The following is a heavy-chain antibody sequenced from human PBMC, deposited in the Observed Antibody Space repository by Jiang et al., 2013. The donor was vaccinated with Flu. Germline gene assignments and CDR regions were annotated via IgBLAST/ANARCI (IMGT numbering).Heavy chain of an antibody. CDR2: FDPEDGET. Sequence: GAEVKKPGASVKVSCKVSGYTLTELSMHWVRQAPGKGLEWMGGFDPEDGETIYAQKFQGRVTMTEDTSTDTAYMELSSLRSEDTAVYYCASRTPRGYCSGGSCYGHWFDPWGQGTLVTVSS. J-gene: IGHJ5*02. V-gene: IGHV1-24*01. CDR3: ASRTPRGYCSGGSCYGHWFDP. CDR1: GYTLTELS. D-gene: IGHD2-15*01.